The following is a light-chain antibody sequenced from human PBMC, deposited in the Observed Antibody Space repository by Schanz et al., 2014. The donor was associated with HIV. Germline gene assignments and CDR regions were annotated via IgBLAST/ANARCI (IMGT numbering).Light chain of an antibody. V-gene: IGKV3-20*01. CDR1: ESVSDK. J-gene: IGKJ1*01. CDR2: GAS. CDR3: QQYGSSPWT. Sequence: TQSPVTLSVSPGDRVTLACRASESVSDKVAWYQRRPGQAPRLLIFGASNRATGVPDRFIGSESGTDFTLTISSMEPEDYAVYYCQQYGSSPWTFGQGTRVDIK.